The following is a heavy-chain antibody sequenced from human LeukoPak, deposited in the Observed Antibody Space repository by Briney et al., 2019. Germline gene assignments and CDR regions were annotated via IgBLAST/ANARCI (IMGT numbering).Heavy chain of an antibody. CDR3: ARDSWFGELLFDY. CDR2: INHSGST. Sequence: SETLSLTYAVYGGSFSGYYWSWIRQPPGKGLEWIGEINHSGSTNYNPSLKSRVTISVDTSKNQFSLKLSSVTAADTAVYYCARDSWFGELLFDYWGQGTLVTVSS. V-gene: IGHV4-34*01. D-gene: IGHD3-10*01. CDR1: GGSFSGYY. J-gene: IGHJ4*02.